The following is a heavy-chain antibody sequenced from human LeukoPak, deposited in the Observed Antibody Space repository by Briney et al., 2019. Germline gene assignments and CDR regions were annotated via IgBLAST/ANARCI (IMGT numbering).Heavy chain of an antibody. CDR1: GFTFSNYG. V-gene: IGHV3-33*06. CDR2: IWYDGSYK. CDR3: AKVVQYTASTGTGLDY. D-gene: IGHD6-13*01. J-gene: IGHJ4*02. Sequence: GGSLRLSCVASGFTFSNYGMHWVRQAPGKGLDWVAVIWYDGSYKYYADSVKGRFTISRENPKNTLYLQMNSLRAEDTGIYYCAKVVQYTASTGTGLDYWGQGTLVTVSS.